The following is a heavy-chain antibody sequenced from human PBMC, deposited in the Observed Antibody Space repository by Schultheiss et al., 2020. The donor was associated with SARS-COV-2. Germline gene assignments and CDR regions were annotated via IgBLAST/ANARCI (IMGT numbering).Heavy chain of an antibody. Sequence: SETLSLTCTVSGGSISSYYWSWIRQPPGKGLEWIGYIYYSGSTNYNPSLKSRVTMSVDTSKNQFSLKLSSVTAADTAVYYCARDQYSSGWYGPTGGYAFDIWGQGTMVTVSS. J-gene: IGHJ3*02. CDR1: GGSISSYY. D-gene: IGHD6-19*01. CDR3: ARDQYSSGWYGPTGGYAFDI. CDR2: IYYSGST. V-gene: IGHV4-59*01.